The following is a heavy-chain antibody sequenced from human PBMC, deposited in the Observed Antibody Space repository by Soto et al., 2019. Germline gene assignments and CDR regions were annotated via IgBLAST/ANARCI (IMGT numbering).Heavy chain of an antibody. D-gene: IGHD6-13*01. J-gene: IGHJ5*02. CDR3: ARGDYSSPNWFDP. CDR2: IYYSGST. Sequence: PAETLSLTCTVSGGAISGGGYYRSGIRQHPGKGLEWIGYIYYSGSTYYNPSLKSRVTISVDTSKNQFSLKLSSVTAADTAVYYCARGDYSSPNWFDPWGQGTLVTVSS. CDR1: GGAISGGGYY. V-gene: IGHV4-31*03.